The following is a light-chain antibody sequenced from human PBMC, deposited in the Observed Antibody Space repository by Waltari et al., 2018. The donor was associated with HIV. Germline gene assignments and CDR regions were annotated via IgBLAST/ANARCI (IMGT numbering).Light chain of an antibody. CDR2: KDS. J-gene: IGLJ7*01. V-gene: IGLV3-25*03. CDR3: QSADSSGTYAV. CDR1: LFPIQY. Sequence: SSELPQPPSLSVSPGQTARITGSGDLFPIQYAYWYQQKPGQAPVVVISKDSERPSGIPERFSGSSSGTTVTLTISGVQAEDEADYYCQSADSSGTYAVFGGGTQLTVL.